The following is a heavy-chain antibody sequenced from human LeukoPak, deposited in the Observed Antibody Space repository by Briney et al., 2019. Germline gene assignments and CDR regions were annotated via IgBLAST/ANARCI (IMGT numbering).Heavy chain of an antibody. Sequence: GGYLRLSCVASGFTLSSSAMNWVRQAPGEGLQWVSAIGGSGGDTYYADSVKGRFTISRENSKTTVYLQMDNLRAEDMAVYYCAKVAQWELLRADYFDYWGQGTLVTVSS. D-gene: IGHD1-26*01. CDR2: IGGSGGDT. CDR1: GFTLSSSA. V-gene: IGHV3-23*01. J-gene: IGHJ4*02. CDR3: AKVAQWELLRADYFDY.